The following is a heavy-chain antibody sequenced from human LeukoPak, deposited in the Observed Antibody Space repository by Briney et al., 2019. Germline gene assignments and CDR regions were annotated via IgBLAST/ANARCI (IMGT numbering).Heavy chain of an antibody. D-gene: IGHD5-18*01. J-gene: IGHJ4*02. CDR1: GFTFSSYW. CDR3: ARDPAQLRGYSYGASFFDY. V-gene: IGHV3-7*01. Sequence: GGSLTLSCAASGFTFSSYWMSWVRQAPGKGREWVANIKQEGSEKYYVDSVKGRFTISRDNAKNSLYLQMNSLRAEDTSVYYCARDPAQLRGYSYGASFFDYWGQGTLVTVSS. CDR2: IKQEGSEK.